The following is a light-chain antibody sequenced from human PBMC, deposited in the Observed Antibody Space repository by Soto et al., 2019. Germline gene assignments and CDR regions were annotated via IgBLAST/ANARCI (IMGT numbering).Light chain of an antibody. CDR2: EVG. CDR3: SSYRGSTTLVV. Sequence: QSVLTQPASVSGSPGQSITISCTGTSSDVGGYNSVSWYQQRPGKAPKLMIYEVGNRPSGISNRFSGSKSGNTASLTISGLQAEDEADYFCSSYRGSTTLVVIGGGTKLTVL. J-gene: IGLJ2*01. CDR1: SSDVGGYNS. V-gene: IGLV2-14*01.